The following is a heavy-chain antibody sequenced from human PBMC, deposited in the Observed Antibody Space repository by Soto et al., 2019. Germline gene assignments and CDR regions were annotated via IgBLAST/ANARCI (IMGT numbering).Heavy chain of an antibody. J-gene: IGHJ4*02. CDR1: GDTFTDYY. V-gene: IGHV1-46*01. CDR2: VNPSGGQT. Sequence: ASVKVSCKASGDTFTDYYIHWVRQAPGQGLEWMKTVNPSGGQTTYAQNIMSRVTINRDTSTSTLYMEMTSLTSNDTAKNNCARGGHVVVVTAALDYWGQGTLVTVSS. CDR3: ARGGHVVVVTAALDY. D-gene: IGHD2-21*02.